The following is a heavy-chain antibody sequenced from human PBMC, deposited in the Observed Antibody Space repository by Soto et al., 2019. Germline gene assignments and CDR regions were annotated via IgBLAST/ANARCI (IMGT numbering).Heavy chain of an antibody. V-gene: IGHV4-59*01. J-gene: IGHJ5*02. CDR2: IYYSGTT. CDR1: GASITSYY. Sequence: SETLSLTCTVSGASITSYYWGWIRQPPGKGLEWIAYIYYSGTTNYNPSLKSRATISLDTSKNQFSLDLRSVTAADTAMYYCARGNREAVWWFGPWAQGTLVTVSS. D-gene: IGHD6-19*01. CDR3: ARGNREAVWWFGP.